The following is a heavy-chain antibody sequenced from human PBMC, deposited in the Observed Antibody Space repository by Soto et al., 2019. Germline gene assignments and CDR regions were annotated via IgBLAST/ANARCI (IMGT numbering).Heavy chain of an antibody. Sequence: QVQLVDSGGGVVQPGRSLRLYCAASGFTFSSYGMHWVRQAPGKGLEWVAVIWYDGSNKYYADSVKGRFTISRDNSKNTLYLQMNSLRAEDTAVYYCARAPNRSGSLDYWGQGTLVTGSS. CDR3: ARAPNRSGSLDY. CDR1: GFTFSSYG. CDR2: IWYDGSNK. V-gene: IGHV3-33*01. J-gene: IGHJ4*02. D-gene: IGHD1-26*01.